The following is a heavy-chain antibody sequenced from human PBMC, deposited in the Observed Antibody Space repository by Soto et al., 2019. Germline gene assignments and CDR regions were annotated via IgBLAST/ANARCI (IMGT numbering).Heavy chain of an antibody. J-gene: IGHJ4*02. Sequence: QVQLQESGPGLVKPSGTLSLTCAVSGASISSGHWWNWVRLPPGQGLEWIGEMYHSGSTNCNPSLKRRVTVSVDQSKNQFSLELRSVTAADTAVYYCATSTWYKIDYWGQGTLVTVSS. CDR3: ATSTWYKIDY. V-gene: IGHV4-4*02. D-gene: IGHD1-1*01. CDR1: GASISSGHW. CDR2: MYHSGST.